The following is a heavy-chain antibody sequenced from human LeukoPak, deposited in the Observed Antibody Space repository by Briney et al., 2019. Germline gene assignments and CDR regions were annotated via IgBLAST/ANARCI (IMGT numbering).Heavy chain of an antibody. V-gene: IGHV4-34*01. Sequence: SETLSLTCAVYGGSFSGYYWSWIRQPPGKGLEWIGEINHSGSTNYNPSLKSRVTISVDTSKNQFSLKLSSVTAADTAVYYCARGWNSSGWSRYYYYMDVWGKGTTVTVSS. CDR1: GGSFSGYY. J-gene: IGHJ6*03. CDR3: ARGWNSSGWSRYYYYMDV. CDR2: INHSGST. D-gene: IGHD6-19*01.